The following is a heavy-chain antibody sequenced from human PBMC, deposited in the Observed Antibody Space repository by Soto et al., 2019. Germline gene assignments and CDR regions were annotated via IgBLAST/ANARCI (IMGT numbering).Heavy chain of an antibody. CDR3: ARDRNGDYGAEFDY. Sequence: GGSLRLSCAASGFTFSSYGMHWVRQAPGKGLERVAVIWYDGSNKYYADSVKGRFTISRDNSKNTLYLQMNSLRAEDTAVYYCARDRNGDYGAEFDYWGQGTLVTVSS. V-gene: IGHV3-33*01. CDR1: GFTFSSYG. J-gene: IGHJ4*02. CDR2: IWYDGSNK. D-gene: IGHD4-17*01.